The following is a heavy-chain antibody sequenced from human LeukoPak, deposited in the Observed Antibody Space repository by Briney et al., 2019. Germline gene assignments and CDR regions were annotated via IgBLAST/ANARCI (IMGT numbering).Heavy chain of an antibody. D-gene: IGHD3-22*01. J-gene: IGHJ4*02. Sequence: PGRSLRLSCAASGFAFSSYGMHWVRQAPGKGLEWVAVISYDGSNKYYADSVKGRFTISRDNSKNTLYLQMNSLRAEDTAVYYCAKNYYDSGRPLYYFDYGAQGTL. CDR1: GFAFSSYG. CDR3: AKNYYDSGRPLYYFDY. CDR2: ISYDGSNK. V-gene: IGHV3-33*05.